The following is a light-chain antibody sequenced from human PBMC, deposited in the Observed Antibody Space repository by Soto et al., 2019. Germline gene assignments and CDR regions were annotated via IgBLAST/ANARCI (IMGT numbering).Light chain of an antibody. CDR2: AAS. V-gene: IGKV1-8*01. CDR3: QQSYSTLWT. Sequence: AIRMTPSPSSFSASTVDRVTITCRASQGISSYLAWYQQKPGKAPKLLIYAASSLQSGVPSRFSGSGSGTDFTLTISSLQPEDFATYYCQQSYSTLWTFGQGTKVDIK. J-gene: IGKJ1*01. CDR1: QGISSY.